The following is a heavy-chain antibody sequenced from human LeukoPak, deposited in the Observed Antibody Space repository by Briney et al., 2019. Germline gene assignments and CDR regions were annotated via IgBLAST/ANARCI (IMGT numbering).Heavy chain of an antibody. J-gene: IGHJ5*02. Sequence: PGGSLRLSCAASGFIFRNCAIHWVRQAPGKGLEWVAITSHDGSFKSYGDSVKGRFTITLSTDNSENTVYLQMNSLRAEDTAVYYCARDQEVIVGAIGNWFDPWGQGTLVTVSS. CDR1: GFIFRNCA. V-gene: IGHV3-30*04. CDR2: TSHDGSFK. D-gene: IGHD1-26*01. CDR3: ARDQEVIVGAIGNWFDP.